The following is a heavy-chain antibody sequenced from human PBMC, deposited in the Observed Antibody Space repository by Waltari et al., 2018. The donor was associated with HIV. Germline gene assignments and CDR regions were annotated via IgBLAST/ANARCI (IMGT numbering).Heavy chain of an antibody. J-gene: IGHJ4*02. Sequence: VKLVESGGVLAQTGGSLRISCEASAFTIKSHDLHWGRQLDGNRLEWVSGIMTDGETYYAASVQDRFIVSRQNAKKYVSLLMNSLTFGDTGVYYCTRGVSPGLAEARWGSYFDYWGQGTLVSVSS. D-gene: IGHD3-16*01. V-gene: IGHV3-13*01. CDR3: TRGVSPGLAEARWGSYFDY. CDR2: IMTDGET. CDR1: AFTIKSHD.